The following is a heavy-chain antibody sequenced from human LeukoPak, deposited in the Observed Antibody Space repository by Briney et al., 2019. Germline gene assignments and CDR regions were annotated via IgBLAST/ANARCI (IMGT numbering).Heavy chain of an antibody. J-gene: IGHJ4*02. Sequence: KPGGSLRLSCAASGFTFSDYYMGWIRQAPGKGLEWVSYISGSGSTMFYADSVKGRITISRDNAQNSLYLQMNNLRAEDTAVYYCASPHKDLPYGILAGYCADWGQGTLVTVSS. V-gene: IGHV3-11*04. CDR1: GFTFSDYY. CDR2: ISGSGSTM. D-gene: IGHD3-9*01. CDR3: ASPHKDLPYGILAGYCAD.